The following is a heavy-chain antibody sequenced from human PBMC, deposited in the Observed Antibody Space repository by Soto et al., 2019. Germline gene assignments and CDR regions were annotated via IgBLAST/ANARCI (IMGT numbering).Heavy chain of an antibody. D-gene: IGHD3-22*01. J-gene: IGHJ4*02. CDR2: IKSKTDGGTT. V-gene: IGHV3-15*07. CDR1: GFTFSNDW. Sequence: EVQLVESGGGLVKPGGSLRLSCAASGFTFSNDWMNWVRQAPGKGLEWVGRIKSKTDGGTTDYAAPVKGRFTISRDDSKNTLYLQMNSLKTEDTAVYYCTTDPNPDYYDSSARGDWGQGTLVTVSS. CDR3: TTDPNPDYYDSSARGD.